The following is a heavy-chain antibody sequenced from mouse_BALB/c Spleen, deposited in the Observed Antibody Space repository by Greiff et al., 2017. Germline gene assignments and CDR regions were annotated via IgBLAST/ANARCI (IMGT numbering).Heavy chain of an antibody. V-gene: IGHV14-3*02. J-gene: IGHJ4*01. D-gene: IGHD1-1*01. CDR2: IDPANGNT. CDR3: ARSHGSSYAMEY. CDR1: GFNIKDTY. Sequence: EVQLQQSGAELVKPGASVKLSCTASGFNIKDTYMHWVKQRPEQGLEWIGRIDPANGNTKYDPKFQGKATITADTSSNTAYLQLSSLTSEETAVYYCARSHGSSYAMEYWGQGASVTDSS.